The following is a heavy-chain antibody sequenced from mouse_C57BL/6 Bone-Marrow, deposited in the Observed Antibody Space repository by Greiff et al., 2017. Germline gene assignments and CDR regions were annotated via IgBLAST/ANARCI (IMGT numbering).Heavy chain of an antibody. CDR3: ASNYYGSSYDWYFDV. CDR2: ISSGGSYT. CDR1: GFTFSSYG. D-gene: IGHD1-1*01. V-gene: IGHV5-6*01. J-gene: IGHJ1*03. Sequence: VQLKESGGDLVKPGGSLKLSCAASGFTFSSYGMSWVRQTPDKRLEWVATISSGGSYTYYPDSVKGRFTISRDNAKNTLYLQMSSLKSEDTAMYYCASNYYGSSYDWYFDVWGTGTTVTVSS.